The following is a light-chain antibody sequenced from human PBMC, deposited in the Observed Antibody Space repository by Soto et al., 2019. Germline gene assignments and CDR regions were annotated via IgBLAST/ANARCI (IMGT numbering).Light chain of an antibody. J-gene: IGLJ1*01. Sequence: QSALTQPPSAYGTPGQRVSITCTGSSSNIGSNYVYWYQQRPGTAPKLLIYRNHQRPSGFPDRFSGSKSGTSASLAISGLRYEDEADYYCAAWDDSRSGLYVFGTGTKVTVL. CDR1: SSNIGSNY. V-gene: IGLV1-47*01. CDR2: RNH. CDR3: AAWDDSRSGLYV.